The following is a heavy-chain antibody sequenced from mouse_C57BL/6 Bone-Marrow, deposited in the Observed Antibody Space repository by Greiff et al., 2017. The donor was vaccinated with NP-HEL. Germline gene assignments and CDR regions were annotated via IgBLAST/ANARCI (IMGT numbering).Heavy chain of an antibody. CDR2: ISSGGSYP. Sequence: EVKLMESGGDLVKPGGSLKLSCAASGFTFSSYGMSWVRQTPDKRLEWVATISSGGSYPYYPDSVKGRFTISRDNAKNTLYLQMSSLKSEDTAMYYCARRPYYYGSSPFAYWGQGTLVTVSA. J-gene: IGHJ3*01. V-gene: IGHV5-6*02. D-gene: IGHD1-1*01. CDR1: GFTFSSYG. CDR3: ARRPYYYGSSPFAY.